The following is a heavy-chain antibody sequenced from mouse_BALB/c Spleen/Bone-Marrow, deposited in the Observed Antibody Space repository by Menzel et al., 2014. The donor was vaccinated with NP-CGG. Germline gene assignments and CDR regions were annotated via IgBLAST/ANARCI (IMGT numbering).Heavy chain of an antibody. CDR1: GFDFSRYW. CDR3: ASYDGYYYWYFDV. V-gene: IGHV4-1*02. CDR2: INPGSSTI. Sequence: EVQRVESGGGLVQPGGSLKLSCAASGFDFSRYWMSWVRQAPGKGLEWIGEINPGSSTINYTPSLKDKFIISRDNAKNTLYLQMSKVRSEDTALYYCASYDGYYYWYFDVWGAGTTVTVSS. J-gene: IGHJ1*01. D-gene: IGHD2-3*01.